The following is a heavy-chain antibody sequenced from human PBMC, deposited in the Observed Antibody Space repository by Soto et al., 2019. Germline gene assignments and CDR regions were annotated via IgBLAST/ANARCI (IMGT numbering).Heavy chain of an antibody. CDR3: ARDLGIAARPPPSFWDY. Sequence: GGSLRLSCAASGFTFSSYAMHWVRQAPGKGLEWVAVISYDGSNKYYADSVKGRFTISRDNSKNTLYLQMNSLRAEDTAVYYCARDLGIAARPPPSFWDYWGQGTLVTVSS. CDR1: GFTFSSYA. V-gene: IGHV3-30-3*01. J-gene: IGHJ4*02. D-gene: IGHD6-6*01. CDR2: ISYDGSNK.